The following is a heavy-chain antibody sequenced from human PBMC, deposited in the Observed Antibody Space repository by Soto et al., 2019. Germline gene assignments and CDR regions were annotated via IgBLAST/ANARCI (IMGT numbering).Heavy chain of an antibody. CDR3: AGGQYYFDY. D-gene: IGHD2-15*01. J-gene: IGHJ4*02. CDR2: ISYDGSKK. Sequence: QVQLVESGGGVVQPGRSLRLSCAASGFPFSSYGMHWVRQAPGKGLDWVALISYDGSKKYYAASVKGRFTISRDNSKQTLYLQMTSLRAEDTAVYYCAGGQYYFDYCGQGTLVSVSS. V-gene: IGHV3-30*03. CDR1: GFPFSSYG.